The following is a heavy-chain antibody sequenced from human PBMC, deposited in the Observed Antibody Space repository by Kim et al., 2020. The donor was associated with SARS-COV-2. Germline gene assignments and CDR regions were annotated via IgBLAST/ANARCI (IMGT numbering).Heavy chain of an antibody. Sequence: GGSLRLSCAASGFTFSSYAMSWVRQAPGKGLEWVSVIYSGGSSTYYADSVKGRFTISRDNSKNTLYLQMNSLRAEDTAVYYCAKGWESFYYWGQGTLVTV. V-gene: IGHV3-23*03. J-gene: IGHJ4*02. D-gene: IGHD1-26*01. CDR2: IYSGGSST. CDR1: GFTFSSYA. CDR3: AKGWESFYY.